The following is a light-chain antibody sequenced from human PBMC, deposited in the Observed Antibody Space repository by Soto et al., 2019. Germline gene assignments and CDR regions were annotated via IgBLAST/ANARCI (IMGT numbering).Light chain of an antibody. CDR1: SSDVGAYNY. V-gene: IGLV2-14*03. CDR3: NSYTRSNSYV. CDR2: DVS. J-gene: IGLJ1*01. Sequence: QSVLTQPASVSGSPGQSITISCTGTSSDVGAYNYVSWYQQHPGKAPKLMIYDVSNRPSGVSSRFSGSKSGNTASLTISGLQAEDEADYFCNSYTRSNSYVFGNGTKLTVL.